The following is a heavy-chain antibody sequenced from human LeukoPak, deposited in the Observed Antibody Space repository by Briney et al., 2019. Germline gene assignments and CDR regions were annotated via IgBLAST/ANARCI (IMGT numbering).Heavy chain of an antibody. D-gene: IGHD6-19*01. J-gene: IGHJ4*02. CDR2: MNDSPSA. V-gene: IGHV4-34*01. CDR1: GGSFSGYY. CDR3: ATSSGWDWGGY. Sequence: SETLSLTCAVYGGSFSGYYWSWIRQPPGKGLEWIGEMNDSPSASYNPSLKSRVTISRDTSTNQFSLKLTSVTAADTAVYYCATSSGWDWGGYWGQGTLVTVSS.